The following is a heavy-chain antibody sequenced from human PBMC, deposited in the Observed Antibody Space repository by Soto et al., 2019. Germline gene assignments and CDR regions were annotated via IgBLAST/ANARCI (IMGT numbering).Heavy chain of an antibody. Sequence: PGESLKLSCKASGYSFTSYWIGWVRQMPGKGLEWMGIIYPGDSDTRYSPSFQGQVTISADKSISTAYLQWSSLKASDTAMYYCARAAGRATLGYCSGMDAWGQGTMVTVSS. CDR3: ARAAGRATLGYCSGMDA. J-gene: IGHJ6*02. D-gene: IGHD2-15*01. CDR1: GYSFTSYW. CDR2: IYPGDSDT. V-gene: IGHV5-51*01.